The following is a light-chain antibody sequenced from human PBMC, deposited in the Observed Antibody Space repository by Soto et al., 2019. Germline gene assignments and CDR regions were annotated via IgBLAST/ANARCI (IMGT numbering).Light chain of an antibody. CDR1: SSNIGSND. CDR2: ENS. Sequence: QSVLTQPPSVSAAPGQKVNISCSGKSSNIGSNDVSWYQQLPGKAPKLLIYENSQRPSGIPDRFSGSKSGTSATLGITGLQTGDEADYYCGTWDSSLIALFGTGTKVTVL. J-gene: IGLJ1*01. CDR3: GTWDSSLIAL. V-gene: IGLV1-51*02.